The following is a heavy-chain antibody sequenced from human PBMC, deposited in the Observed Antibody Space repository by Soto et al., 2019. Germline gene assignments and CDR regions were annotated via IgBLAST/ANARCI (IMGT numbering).Heavy chain of an antibody. J-gene: IGHJ4*02. CDR2: ISGSGGST. V-gene: IGHV3-23*01. CDR1: GFTFSSYA. D-gene: IGHD3-10*01. CDR3: AKDPGWFGELLFDY. Sequence: GGSLRLSCAASGFTFSSYAMSWVRQAPGNGLEWVSAISGSGGSTYYADSVKGRFTISRDNSKNTPYLQMNSLRAEDTAVYYCAKDPGWFGELLFDYWGQGTLVTVSS.